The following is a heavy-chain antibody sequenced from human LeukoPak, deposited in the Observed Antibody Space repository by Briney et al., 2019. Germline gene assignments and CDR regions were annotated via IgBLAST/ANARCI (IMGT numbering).Heavy chain of an antibody. CDR3: ARDHSSGWYVGADY. D-gene: IGHD6-19*01. CDR1: GGSISSYY. Sequence: PSETLSLTCTVSGGSISSYYWSWIRQPAGKGLEWIGRIYTSGSTNYNPSLKGRVTMSVDTSKNQFSLKLSSVTAADTAVYYCARDHSSGWYVGADYWGQGTLVTVSS. CDR2: IYTSGST. V-gene: IGHV4-4*07. J-gene: IGHJ4*02.